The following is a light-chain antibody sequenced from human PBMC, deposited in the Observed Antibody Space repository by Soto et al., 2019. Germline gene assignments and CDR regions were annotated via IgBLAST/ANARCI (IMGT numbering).Light chain of an antibody. CDR3: CSYAGSSTSWV. CDR2: EGS. J-gene: IGLJ3*02. V-gene: IGLV2-23*01. Sequence: QSALTQPASVSASPGQSITISCTGTSSDVGGYKYVSWYQQYPGKAPKLMMYEGSKRPSGVSSRFSGSKSGNTASLTISGLQAEDEADYYCCSYAGSSTSWVFGGGTKLTVL. CDR1: SSDVGGYKY.